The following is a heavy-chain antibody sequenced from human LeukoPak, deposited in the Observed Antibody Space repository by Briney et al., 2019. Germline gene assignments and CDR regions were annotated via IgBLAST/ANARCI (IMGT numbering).Heavy chain of an antibody. Sequence: ASVKVSCKASGYTFTSYGISWVRQAPGQGLEWMGWISAYNGNTNYAQKLQGRVSLTTDTSTNTAYMELRSLRSDDTAMYFCARAPREGAFDYWGQGTRVTVSS. CDR3: ARAPREGAFDY. CDR2: ISAYNGNT. J-gene: IGHJ4*02. CDR1: GYTFTSYG. D-gene: IGHD3-16*01. V-gene: IGHV1-18*01.